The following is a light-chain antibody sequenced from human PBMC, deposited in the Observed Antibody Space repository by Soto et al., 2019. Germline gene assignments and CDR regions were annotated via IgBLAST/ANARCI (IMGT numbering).Light chain of an antibody. CDR3: MQDIKTPLT. V-gene: IGKV2-28*01. Sequence: DIVMTQSPLSLPVTPGEPASISCRSSQSLLHSNGYNYLDWYLQKPGQSPQLLIYLGSNRASGVPDRFSGSGSGTDFTLKISRVEAEDVGVYYCMQDIKTPLTFGQGTKVEIK. CDR1: QSLLHSNGYNY. CDR2: LGS. J-gene: IGKJ1*01.